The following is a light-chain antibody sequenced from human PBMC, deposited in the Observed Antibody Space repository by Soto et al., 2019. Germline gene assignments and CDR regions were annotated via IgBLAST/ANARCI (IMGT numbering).Light chain of an antibody. J-gene: IGLJ2*01. CDR2: DVS. Sequence: QSVLTQPASVSGSPGQSITISCTGTSSDVGVYDFVSWYQQHPAKAPKLLIYDVSYRPSGVSDRFSGSKSGNTASLTISGLQAEDEADYYCCSYTSSSTVLFGRGTKLTVL. V-gene: IGLV2-14*01. CDR3: CSYTSSSTVL. CDR1: SSDVGVYDF.